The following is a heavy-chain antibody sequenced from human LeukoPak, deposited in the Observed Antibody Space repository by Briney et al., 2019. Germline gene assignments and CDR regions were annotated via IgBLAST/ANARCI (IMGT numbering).Heavy chain of an antibody. CDR2: IYYSGST. V-gene: IGHV4-31*03. CDR1: GGSISSGGYY. J-gene: IGHJ3*02. CDR3: ARGDYGVYDSAFDI. D-gene: IGHD4-17*01. Sequence: SETLSLTCTVSGGSISSGGYYWSWIRQHPGKGLEWIGYIYYSGSTYYNPSLKSRVTISVDTSKNQFSLKLSSVTAADTAVYYCARGDYGVYDSAFDIWGQGTMVTVSS.